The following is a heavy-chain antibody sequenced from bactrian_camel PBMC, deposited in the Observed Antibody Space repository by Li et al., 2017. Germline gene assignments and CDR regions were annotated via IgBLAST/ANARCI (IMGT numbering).Heavy chain of an antibody. CDR2: IAGGGNP. V-gene: IGHV3S53*01. D-gene: IGHD3*01. J-gene: IGHJ7*01. CDR1: GIDHHAC. Sequence: HVQLVESGGGSVQAGGSLTLSCAVSGIDHHACMAWFRQAPGKEREGVASIAGGGNPAYVEAVKGRFTISKDNANNTLHLQMNDLNPDDTATYYCAAAPGYSLPRNLRVGAMNRWGRGTQVTVS.